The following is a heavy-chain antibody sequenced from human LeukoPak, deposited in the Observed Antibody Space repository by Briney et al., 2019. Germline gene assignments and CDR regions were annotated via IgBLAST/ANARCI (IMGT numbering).Heavy chain of an antibody. Sequence: GSLRLSCAASGFTFSSYAMSWVRQAPGKGLEWVSAISGSGGSTYYADSVKGRFTISRDNSKNTLYLQMNSLRAEDTAVYYCAKGEYCGGDCYSTGLFDPWGQGTLVTVSS. CDR1: GFTFSSYA. J-gene: IGHJ5*02. CDR2: ISGSGGST. V-gene: IGHV3-23*01. CDR3: AKGEYCGGDCYSTGLFDP. D-gene: IGHD2-21*02.